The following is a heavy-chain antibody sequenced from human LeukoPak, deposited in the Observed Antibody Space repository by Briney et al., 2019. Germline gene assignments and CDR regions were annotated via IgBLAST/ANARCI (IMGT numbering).Heavy chain of an antibody. Sequence: SETLSLTCTLCGGSINRYYWPWLRQPPGKGLEWIGYISYSGSTKYNPSLKSRVTFSVDTSKKQFSLKLSSVAAADTAVYYCMRVGYGSGDPPGGFDIWGQGTMVSVSS. D-gene: IGHD3-10*01. CDR1: GGSINRYY. V-gene: IGHV4-59*01. CDR2: ISYSGST. J-gene: IGHJ3*02. CDR3: MRVGYGSGDPPGGFDI.